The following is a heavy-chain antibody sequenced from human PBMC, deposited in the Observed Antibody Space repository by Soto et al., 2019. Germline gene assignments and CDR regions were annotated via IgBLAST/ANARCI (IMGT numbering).Heavy chain of an antibody. CDR1: GFTFSSYG. CDR3: AKDYDYWSTVYYFDY. D-gene: IGHD3-3*01. CDR2: ISYDGSNK. Sequence: PGGSLRLSCAASGFTFSSYGMHWVRQAPGKGLEWVAVISYDGSNKYYADSVKGRFTISRDNSKNTLYLQMNSLRAEDTAVYYCAKDYDYWSTVYYFDYWGQGTLVTVSS. J-gene: IGHJ4*02. V-gene: IGHV3-30*18.